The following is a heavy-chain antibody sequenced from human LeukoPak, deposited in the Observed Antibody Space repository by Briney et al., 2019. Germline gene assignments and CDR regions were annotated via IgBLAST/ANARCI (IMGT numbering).Heavy chain of an antibody. V-gene: IGHV3-23*01. Sequence: GGSLRPSCAAAGFTFSSYAIRWVRPAPGKGLEWVSGISGSGGSTYYAHSVKGLFTISRDNSKNTLYLQMNSLRAEDTAVYYFTTKVTRGNSGDDYDDWGQGTLVIVSS. CDR1: GFTFSSYA. CDR3: TTKVTRGNSGDDYDD. J-gene: IGHJ4*02. CDR2: ISGSGGST. D-gene: IGHD5-12*01.